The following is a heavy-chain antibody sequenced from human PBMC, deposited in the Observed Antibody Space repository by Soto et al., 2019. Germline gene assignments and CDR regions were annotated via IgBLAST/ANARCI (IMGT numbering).Heavy chain of an antibody. CDR3: ARGDYVWGSYRFGFDP. J-gene: IGHJ5*02. CDR1: GGSISSSSYY. Sequence: PSETLSLTCTVSGGSISSSSYYWGWIRRPPGKGLEWIGSIYYSGSTYYNPSLKSRVTISVDTSKNQFSLKLSSVTAADTAVYYCARGDYVWGSYRFGFDPWGQGTLVTVS. V-gene: IGHV4-39*01. D-gene: IGHD3-16*02. CDR2: IYYSGST.